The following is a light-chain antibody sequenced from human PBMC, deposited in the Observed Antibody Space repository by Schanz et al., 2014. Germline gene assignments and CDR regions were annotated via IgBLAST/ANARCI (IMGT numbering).Light chain of an antibody. CDR3: SSYVGSNNWV. CDR1: SSDVGGYNY. V-gene: IGLV2-8*01. CDR2: EVN. J-gene: IGLJ3*02. Sequence: QSALTQPPSASGSPGQSVTISCTGTSSDVGGYNYVSWYQQHPGKAPKLIIYEVNKRPSGVPVRFSGSKSGNTASLTVSGLQAEDEADYYCSSYVGSNNWVFGGGTKLTV.